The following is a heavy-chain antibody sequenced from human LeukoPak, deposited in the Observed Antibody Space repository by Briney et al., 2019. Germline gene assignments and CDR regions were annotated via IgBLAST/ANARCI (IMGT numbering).Heavy chain of an antibody. J-gene: IGHJ4*02. CDR3: ARRAGAYSHPYDY. Sequence: GGSLRLSCAASEFSVGSNYMTWVRQAPGKGLEWVSLIYSGGSTYYADSVKGRFTISRDNAKNSLYLQMNSLRAEDTAVYYCARRAGAYSHPYDYWGQGTLVTVSS. V-gene: IGHV3-53*01. D-gene: IGHD4/OR15-4a*01. CDR2: IYSGGST. CDR1: EFSVGSNY.